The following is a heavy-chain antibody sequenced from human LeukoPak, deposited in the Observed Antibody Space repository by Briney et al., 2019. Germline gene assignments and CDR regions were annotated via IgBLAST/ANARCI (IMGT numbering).Heavy chain of an antibody. CDR2: ISYDASNK. D-gene: IGHD1-14*01. CDR3: ARDARYLTPFYYYYYMDV. Sequence: GGSLRLSCAASGFTFSSYAMHCVRQAPGKGLEWVAVISYDASNKYYADSVKGRVTITRDNSKNTLSLQMNSLRAEDTAVYYCARDARYLTPFYYYYYMDVWGKGTTVTVSS. CDR1: GFTFSSYA. V-gene: IGHV3-30-3*01. J-gene: IGHJ6*03.